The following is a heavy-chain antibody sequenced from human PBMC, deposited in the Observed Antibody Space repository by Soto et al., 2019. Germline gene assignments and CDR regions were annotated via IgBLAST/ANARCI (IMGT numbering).Heavy chain of an antibody. CDR2: IIPLFGTA. Sequence: VNVSCKASGGTFGNYAISWVRQAPGQGLEWVGEIIPLFGTASFAQSFQGRVTITADKSTAAAYMELNSLRSEDTPVSYRATQNRLTIFGLVRQNGYFYNWGQGILVSGSS. CDR3: ATQNRLTIFGLVRQNGYFYN. V-gene: IGHV1-69*06. J-gene: IGHJ4*02. CDR1: GGTFGNYA. D-gene: IGHD3-3*01.